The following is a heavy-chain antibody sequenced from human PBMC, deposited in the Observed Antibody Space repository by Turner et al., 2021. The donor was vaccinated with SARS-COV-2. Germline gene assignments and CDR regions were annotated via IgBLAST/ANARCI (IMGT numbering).Heavy chain of an antibody. J-gene: IGHJ6*02. CDR3: TTGHPAYGDYVDYYYYGMDV. CDR2: IRSKTDGGTT. CDR1: GFTFRSAG. Sequence: DVQLVESGGSLVKPWGSLRLYCAASGFTFRSAGMSWVRRAPGRGLEWVGRIRSKTDGGTTDYAAPVKGRFTITSDDSKNTLYLQMNSLKTEDTAVYYCTTGHPAYGDYVDYYYYGMDVWGQGTTVTVSS. V-gene: IGHV3-15*01. D-gene: IGHD4-17*01.